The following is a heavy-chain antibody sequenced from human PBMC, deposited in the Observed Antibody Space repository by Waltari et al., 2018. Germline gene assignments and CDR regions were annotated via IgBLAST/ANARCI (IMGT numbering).Heavy chain of an antibody. CDR1: GYTFTDYY. Sequence: EVQLVQSGAEVKKPGATVKISCKASGYTFTDYYMHWVQQAPGKGLEWMGRVDPEDGETIYAEKFQGRVTITADTSTDTAYMELSSLRSEDTAVYYCATIREGAVGVVIPSFDYWGQGTLVTVSS. CDR2: VDPEDGET. V-gene: IGHV1-69-2*01. D-gene: IGHD3-3*01. CDR3: ATIREGAVGVVIPSFDY. J-gene: IGHJ4*02.